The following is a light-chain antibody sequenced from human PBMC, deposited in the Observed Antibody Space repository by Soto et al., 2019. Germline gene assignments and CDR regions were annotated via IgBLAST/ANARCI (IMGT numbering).Light chain of an antibody. V-gene: IGKV3-20*01. Sequence: EIVLTQSPGTLSLSPGERATLSCRASQSVSSDYLAWYQQKPGQAPRLLIYGVPSRTTGIPDRLSGSGPWTDFTVSIIRLEPAEFAGYYCHQYGSLPLTSGGGTNVEIK. CDR3: HQYGSLPLT. J-gene: IGKJ4*01. CDR1: QSVSSDY. CDR2: GVP.